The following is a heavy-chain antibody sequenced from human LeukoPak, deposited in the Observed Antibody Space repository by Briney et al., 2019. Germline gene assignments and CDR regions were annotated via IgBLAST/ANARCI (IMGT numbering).Heavy chain of an antibody. CDR1: GFTFSSYW. Sequence: GGSLRLSCAASGFTFSSYWMSWVREAPGKGLEWVANIKQDGSDKYYVDSVKGRFTISRDNAKNSLYLQMNSLRAEDTAVYYCARDMGPYYYYYMDVWGKGTTVTVSS. J-gene: IGHJ6*03. D-gene: IGHD3-10*01. CDR3: ARDMGPYYYYYMDV. CDR2: IKQDGSDK. V-gene: IGHV3-7*01.